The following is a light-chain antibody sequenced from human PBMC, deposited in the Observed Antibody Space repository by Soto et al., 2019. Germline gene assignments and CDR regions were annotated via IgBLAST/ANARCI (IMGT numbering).Light chain of an antibody. CDR2: AAS. CDR3: QQLNSFPIT. V-gene: IGKV1-9*01. J-gene: IGKJ5*01. Sequence: NHMAPFSSSPSASLGGRVPIPFRASQSISSYLNWYQQKTGKAPKLLIYAASTLQSGVPSRLSGSGSGTEFTLTITSLQPEDFATDYGQQLNSFPITFGQGTRLEIK. CDR1: QSISSY.